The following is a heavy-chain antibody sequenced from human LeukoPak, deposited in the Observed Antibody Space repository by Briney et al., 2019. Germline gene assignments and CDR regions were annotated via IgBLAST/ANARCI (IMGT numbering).Heavy chain of an antibody. CDR3: VRETGSGWPTSVVGFDP. J-gene: IGHJ5*02. V-gene: IGHV1-18*04. Sequence: ASVKVSCKTSGYTFTTYGISWVRQAPGQGLEWMGWISAYNGNTNYAQKLQGRVTMTTDTSTSTAYMELRSLRSDDTAVYYCVRETGSGWPTSVVGFDPWGQGTLVTVSS. D-gene: IGHD6-19*01. CDR2: ISAYNGNT. CDR1: GYTFTTYG.